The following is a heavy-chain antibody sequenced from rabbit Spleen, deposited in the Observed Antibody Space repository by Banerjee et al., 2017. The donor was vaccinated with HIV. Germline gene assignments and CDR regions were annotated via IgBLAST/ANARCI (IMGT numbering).Heavy chain of an antibody. J-gene: IGHJ4*01. D-gene: IGHD6-1*01. CDR1: GFDFNNYY. Sequence: QLKESGGGLVQPGGSLTLSCKASGFDFNNYYMSWVRQAPGKGLEWIGYFDPVFGSTYFASWAIGRFTIASHNAQNTLYLQLNSLTAADTATYFCARGPPYAGYAGYGYVYLNLWGPGTLVTVS. CDR2: FDPVFGST. V-gene: IGHV1S7*01. CDR3: ARGPPYAGYAGYGYVYLNL.